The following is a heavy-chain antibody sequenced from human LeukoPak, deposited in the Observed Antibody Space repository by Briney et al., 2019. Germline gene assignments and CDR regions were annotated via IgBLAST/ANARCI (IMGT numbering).Heavy chain of an antibody. Sequence: GGALQISCKSSGYLFTNYWIGWGRQLPGKGLEWMGTIYPGDSDTRYRPSFQGQVTISADKSISTAYLQWSSLKASDTAMYYCARLGVEAYDSSGYYYFDYWGQGALVTVSS. D-gene: IGHD3-22*01. V-gene: IGHV5-51*01. J-gene: IGHJ4*02. CDR2: IYPGDSDT. CDR1: GYLFTNYW. CDR3: ARLGVEAYDSSGYYYFDY.